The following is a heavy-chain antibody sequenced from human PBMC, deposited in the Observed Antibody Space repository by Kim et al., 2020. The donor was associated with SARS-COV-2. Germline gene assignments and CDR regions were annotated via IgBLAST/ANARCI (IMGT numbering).Heavy chain of an antibody. CDR2: IDTSGGT. V-gene: IGHV3-13*04. Sequence: GGSLRLSCAASGFTFRNYDMHWVRQVTGESLEWVSGIDTSGGTYYPDSLKGRFTISRENAKNSLYLQMNSLRAGDTAVYYCARNLGAKIGMDVWGQGTTV. J-gene: IGHJ6*02. CDR3: ARNLGAKIGMDV. CDR1: GFTFRNYD. D-gene: IGHD5-12*01.